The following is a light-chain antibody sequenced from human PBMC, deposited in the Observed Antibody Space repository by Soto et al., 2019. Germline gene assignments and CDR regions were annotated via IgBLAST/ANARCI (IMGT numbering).Light chain of an antibody. CDR1: QSVSTT. J-gene: IGKJ2*01. Sequence: EIVMRQSPATLSVSPGERATLSCRASQSVSTTLAWYQQKPGQAPRLLIYGASTRATGIPARFSGSGSGTEFTLTISSLQSEDFAVYYCQQYNNWPRTFGQGTKLEIK. V-gene: IGKV3-15*01. CDR2: GAS. CDR3: QQYNNWPRT.